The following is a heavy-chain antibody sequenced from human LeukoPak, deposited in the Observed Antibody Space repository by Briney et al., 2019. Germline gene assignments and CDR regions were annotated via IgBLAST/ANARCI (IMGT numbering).Heavy chain of an antibody. D-gene: IGHD6-19*01. CDR2: ISSNSNYI. V-gene: IGHV3-21*01. Sequence: PGGSPRLSCAASGFTFSSYILNWVRQAPGKGLEWVSSISSNSNYIYYADSVKGRFTISGDNAKNSLYLQMNSLRAEDTAVCYCAREQSVADFDSWGQGTLVTVSS. J-gene: IGHJ4*02. CDR3: AREQSVADFDS. CDR1: GFTFSSYI.